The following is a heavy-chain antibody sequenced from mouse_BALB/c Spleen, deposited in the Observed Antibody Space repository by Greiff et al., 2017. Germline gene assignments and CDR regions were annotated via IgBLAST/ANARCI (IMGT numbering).Heavy chain of an antibody. CDR1: GYTFTDYN. V-gene: IGHV1S29*02. D-gene: IGHD1-2*01. J-gene: IGHJ3*01. CDR2: IYPYNGGT. Sequence: VQLQQSGPELVKPGASVKISCKASGYTFTDYNMHWVKQSHGKSLEWIGYIYPYNGGTGYNQKFKSKATLTVDNSSSTAYMELRSLTSEDSAVYYCARGGHYDAVTPWFAYWGQGTLVTVSA. CDR3: ARGGHYDAVTPWFAY.